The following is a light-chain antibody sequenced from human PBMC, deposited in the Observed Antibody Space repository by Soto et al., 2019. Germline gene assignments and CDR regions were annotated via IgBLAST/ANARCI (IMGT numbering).Light chain of an antibody. Sequence: EKVMTQSPATLSVSPGERATLSCRASQSVGSDLAWYQQKPGQPPRLLIYGGSSRATGIPDRFSGGGSGTDFSLTISRLETEDFSVYYCHQYGSSPLTFGGGTKVDIK. V-gene: IGKV3-20*01. CDR1: QSVGSD. J-gene: IGKJ4*01. CDR3: HQYGSSPLT. CDR2: GGS.